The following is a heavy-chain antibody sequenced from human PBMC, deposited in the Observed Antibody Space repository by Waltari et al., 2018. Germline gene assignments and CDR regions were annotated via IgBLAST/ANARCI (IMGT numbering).Heavy chain of an antibody. CDR2: IIPIFGTA. D-gene: IGHD3-9*01. V-gene: IGHV1-69*01. J-gene: IGHJ5*02. CDR1: GGTLSSYA. Sequence: QVQLVQSGAEVKKPGSSVKVSCKASGGTLSSYAISWVRQAPGQGLGWMGGIIPIFGTANYAQKFQGRVTITADESTSTAYMELSSLRSEDTAVYYCARRYYDILTGYSNWFDPWGQGTLVTVSS. CDR3: ARRYYDILTGYSNWFDP.